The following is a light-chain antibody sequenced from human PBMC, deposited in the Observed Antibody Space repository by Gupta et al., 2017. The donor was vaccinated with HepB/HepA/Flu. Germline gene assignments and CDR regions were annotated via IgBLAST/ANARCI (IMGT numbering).Light chain of an antibody. CDR1: QSVSSSY. CDR3: QLDGDSPWT. Sequence: EIVLTQSPGTLSLSPGERATLSCRASQSVSSSYLAWYQQKPGQAPRLLMYGAPSRATGIPDTFSGSGSGTDCTLTEDFAVYYCQLDGDSPWTFGPGTKVEIK. CDR2: GAP. V-gene: IGKV3-20*01. J-gene: IGKJ1*01.